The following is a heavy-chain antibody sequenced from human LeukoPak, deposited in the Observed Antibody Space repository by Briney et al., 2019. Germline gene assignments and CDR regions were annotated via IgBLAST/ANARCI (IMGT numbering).Heavy chain of an antibody. D-gene: IGHD3-22*01. CDR3: ARLGDSSGYYGMDV. J-gene: IGHJ6*02. CDR2: MNPNSGNT. Sequence: ASVEVSCKASGYTFTSYDINWVRQATGQGLEWMGWMNPNSGNTGYAQKFQGRVTMTRNTSISTAYMELSSLRSEDTAVYYCARLGDSSGYYGMDVWGQGTTVTVSS. CDR1: GYTFTSYD. V-gene: IGHV1-8*01.